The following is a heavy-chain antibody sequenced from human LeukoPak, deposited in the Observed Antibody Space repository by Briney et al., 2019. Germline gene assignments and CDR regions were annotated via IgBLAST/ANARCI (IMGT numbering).Heavy chain of an antibody. D-gene: IGHD5-24*01. Sequence: PGGSLRLSCAASGFTFSSYSMNWVRQAPGKGLEWVSSISSSSSYIYYADSVKGRFTISRDNAKNSLYLQMNSLGAEDTAVYYCARGTVEMATISYWGQGTLVTVSS. CDR3: ARGTVEMATISY. J-gene: IGHJ4*02. V-gene: IGHV3-21*01. CDR2: ISSSSSYI. CDR1: GFTFSSYS.